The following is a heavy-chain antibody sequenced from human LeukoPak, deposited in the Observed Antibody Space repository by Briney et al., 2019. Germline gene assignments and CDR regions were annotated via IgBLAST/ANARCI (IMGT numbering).Heavy chain of an antibody. CDR1: GFTISSNY. CDR2: INSGGST. Sequence: GGSLRLSCAASGFTISSNYMSWVRQAPGKGLEWVSIINSGGSTYYADSVKGRFTISRHSSKNTLYLQINSLSADDTAVYYCARLKGTYRHPLDIWGQGTMVTVSS. J-gene: IGHJ3*02. V-gene: IGHV3-53*04. D-gene: IGHD1-14*01. CDR3: ARLKGTYRHPLDI.